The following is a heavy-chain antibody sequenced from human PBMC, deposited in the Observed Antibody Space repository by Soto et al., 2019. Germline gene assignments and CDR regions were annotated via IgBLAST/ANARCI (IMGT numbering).Heavy chain of an antibody. V-gene: IGHV5-10-1*01. CDR2: IDPSDSYT. CDR3: ARLVVATFGYYYYGMDV. Sequence: GESLKISCKGSGYSFTSYWISWVRQMPGKGLEWMGRIDPSDSYTNYSPSFQGHVTISADKSISTAYLQWSSLKAPDTAMYHCARLVVATFGYYYYGMDVWGQGTTVTGS. J-gene: IGHJ6*02. CDR1: GYSFTSYW. D-gene: IGHD5-12*01.